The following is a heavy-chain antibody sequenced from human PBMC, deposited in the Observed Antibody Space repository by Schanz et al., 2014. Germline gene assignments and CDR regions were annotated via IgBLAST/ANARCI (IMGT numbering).Heavy chain of an antibody. J-gene: IGHJ6*02. CDR3: ARSPRQNGMDV. Sequence: QVQLVQSGPAVKKPGASMKVSCLASGYTFNGYQMHWVRQAPGQGLEWMGRINPNSGGTNYAQKFQGRVTVTSDTSIRTVYMELRRLRSDDTAVYYCARSPRQNGMDVWGQGTTVTVSS. CDR1: GYTFNGYQ. V-gene: IGHV1-2*06. CDR2: INPNSGGT.